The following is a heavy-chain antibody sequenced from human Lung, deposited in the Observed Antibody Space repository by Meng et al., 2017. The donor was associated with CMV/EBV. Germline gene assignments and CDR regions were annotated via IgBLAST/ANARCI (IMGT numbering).Heavy chain of an antibody. CDR3: ARVGAYCGGDCYHPR. V-gene: IGHV4-4*02. D-gene: IGHD2-21*02. CDR1: GGSPSSRNW. Sequence: QVPLQEPGPGLVKPSGTHSSTCAVSGGSPSSRNWWSWVRQPPGKGLEWIGEIYHSGSTNYNPSLKSRVTISVDESKNQFSLRLSSVTAADTAVYYCARVGAYCGGDCYHPRWGQGTLVTVSS. J-gene: IGHJ4*02. CDR2: IYHSGST.